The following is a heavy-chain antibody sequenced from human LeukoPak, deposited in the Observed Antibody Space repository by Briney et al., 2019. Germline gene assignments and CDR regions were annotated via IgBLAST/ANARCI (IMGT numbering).Heavy chain of an antibody. D-gene: IGHD2-15*01. CDR1: GFTFSSYA. Sequence: GGSLRLSCAASGFTFSSYAMSWVRQGPGKGLEWVSAISGSGGTTYYADSMKGRFTISKDNSKNTLYLQMNSLRAEDTAVCYCAKDLWSATGAFDIWGQGTMVTVSS. J-gene: IGHJ3*02. CDR3: AKDLWSATGAFDI. CDR2: ISGSGGTT. V-gene: IGHV3-23*01.